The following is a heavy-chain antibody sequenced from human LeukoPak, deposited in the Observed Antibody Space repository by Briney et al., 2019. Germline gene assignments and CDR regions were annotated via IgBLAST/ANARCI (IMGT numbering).Heavy chain of an antibody. D-gene: IGHD5-24*01. Sequence: SVKVSCKASGGTFSTYAITWVRQAPGQGLEWMGRILPIFDMANYAQRFQGRVTITADKSTRTAYMELSSLRSDDTAVYYCARDGGWLQTQNHYYYHGMDVWGQGTTVTVSS. CDR2: ILPIFDMA. V-gene: IGHV1-69*04. J-gene: IGHJ6*02. CDR1: GGTFSTYA. CDR3: ARDGGWLQTQNHYYYHGMDV.